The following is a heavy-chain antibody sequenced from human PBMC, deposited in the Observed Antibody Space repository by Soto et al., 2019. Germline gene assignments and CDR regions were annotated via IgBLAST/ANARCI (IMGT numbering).Heavy chain of an antibody. CDR1: GGSVSSGSYY. J-gene: IGHJ4*02. CDR3: ARERAYYYDSSGYYLGYFDY. D-gene: IGHD3-22*01. CDR2: IYYSGST. V-gene: IGHV4-61*01. Sequence: SETLSLTCTVSGGSVSSGSYYWSWIRQPPGRGLEWIGYIYYSGSTNYNPSLKSRVTISVDTSKNQFSLKLSSVTAADTAVYYCARERAYYYDSSGYYLGYFDYWGQGTLVTVSS.